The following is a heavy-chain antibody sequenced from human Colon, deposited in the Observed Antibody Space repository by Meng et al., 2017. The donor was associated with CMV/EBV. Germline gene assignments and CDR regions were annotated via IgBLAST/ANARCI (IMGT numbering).Heavy chain of an antibody. D-gene: IGHD6-13*01. CDR1: GFAFSISN. CDR2: TDSYSNYI. J-gene: IGHJ4*02. Sequence: GESLKISCAASGFAFSISNMNWVRQAPGKGLEWVSSTDSYSNYIYYADSVKGRFTISRDNAKNSLYLQMNSLRAEDTAVYYCARGSRPYYFDYWGQGTLVTVSS. V-gene: IGHV3-21*04. CDR3: ARGSRPYYFDY.